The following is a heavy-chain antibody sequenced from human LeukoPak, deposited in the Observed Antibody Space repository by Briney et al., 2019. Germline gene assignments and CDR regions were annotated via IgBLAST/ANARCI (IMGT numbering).Heavy chain of an antibody. CDR1: GFTFSSYG. CDR3: ARANTAMVDY. J-gene: IGHJ4*02. CDR2: IWYDGSNK. V-gene: IGHV3-33*01. D-gene: IGHD5-18*01. Sequence: GRSLRLSCAASGFTFSSYGMHWVRQAPGKGLEWVAVIWYDGSNKYYADSVKGRFTISRDNSKNMLYLQMNSRRAEYTAVYYCARANTAMVDYWGQGTLVTVSS.